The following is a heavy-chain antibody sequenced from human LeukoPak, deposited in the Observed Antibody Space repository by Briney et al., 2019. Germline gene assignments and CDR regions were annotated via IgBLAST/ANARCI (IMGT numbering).Heavy chain of an antibody. J-gene: IGHJ6*02. Sequence: ASVKVSCKASGYTFTSYDINWVRQATGQGLEWMGWMHPNSGNTGYAQKFQGRVTMTRSTSISTAYMELSSLRSEDTAVYYCASSYCSSTSCYGLYYYYYGMDVWGQGATVTVSS. D-gene: IGHD2-2*01. V-gene: IGHV1-8*01. CDR2: MHPNSGNT. CDR1: GYTFTSYD. CDR3: ASSYCSSTSCYGLYYYYYGMDV.